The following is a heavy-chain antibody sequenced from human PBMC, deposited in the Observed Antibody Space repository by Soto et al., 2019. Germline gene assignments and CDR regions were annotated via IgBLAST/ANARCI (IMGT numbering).Heavy chain of an antibody. CDR1: GYSFTSYW. CDR3: ARWDCSSTSCPYYYYYGMDV. D-gene: IGHD2-2*01. Sequence: GESLKISCKGSGYSFTSYWISWVRQMPGKGLEWMGRIDPSDSYTNYSPSFQGHVTISADKSISTAYLQWSSLKASETAMYYCARWDCSSTSCPYYYYYGMDVWGQGTTVTVS. V-gene: IGHV5-10-1*01. CDR2: IDPSDSYT. J-gene: IGHJ6*02.